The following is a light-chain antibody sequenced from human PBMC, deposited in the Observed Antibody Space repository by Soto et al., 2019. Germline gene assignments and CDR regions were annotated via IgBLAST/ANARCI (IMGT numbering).Light chain of an antibody. CDR1: QSLTSIY. CDR2: GAS. CDR3: QQYESSPPSYT. J-gene: IGKJ2*01. Sequence: EIVLTQSPGTLSLSPGERATLSCRASQSLTSIYLAWYQQKPGQAPRLLIYGASSRATGIPDRFSGSGSGTDFNLTISRLEPEDFAVYSCQQYESSPPSYTFGQGTKLEIK. V-gene: IGKV3-20*01.